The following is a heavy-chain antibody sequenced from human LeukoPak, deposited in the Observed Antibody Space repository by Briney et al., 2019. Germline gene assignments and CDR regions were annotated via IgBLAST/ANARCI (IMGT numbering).Heavy chain of an antibody. Sequence: PSQTLSLTCTVSGGSISSGGYYWSWIRQHPGKGLEWIGYIYYSGSTYYNPSLKSRVTISVDTSKNQFSLKLSSVTAADTAVYYCASLNYYGSSGYPRVYFDYWGQGTLVTVSS. CDR3: ASLNYYGSSGYPRVYFDY. J-gene: IGHJ4*02. CDR2: IYYSGST. V-gene: IGHV4-31*03. CDR1: GGSISSGGYY. D-gene: IGHD3-22*01.